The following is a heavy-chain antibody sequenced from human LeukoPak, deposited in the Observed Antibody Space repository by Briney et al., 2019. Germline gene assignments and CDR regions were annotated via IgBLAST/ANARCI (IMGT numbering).Heavy chain of an antibody. CDR3: ASSSNWNYIMAY. CDR1: GGTFISDA. Sequence: ASVKVSCKASGGTFISDAISWVRQAPGQGLEWMGGIIPIFGTANYAQKFQGRVTITTDESTSTAYMELSSLRSEDTAVYYCASSSNWNYIMAYWGQGTLVTVSS. J-gene: IGHJ4*02. D-gene: IGHD1-7*01. V-gene: IGHV1-69*05. CDR2: IIPIFGTA.